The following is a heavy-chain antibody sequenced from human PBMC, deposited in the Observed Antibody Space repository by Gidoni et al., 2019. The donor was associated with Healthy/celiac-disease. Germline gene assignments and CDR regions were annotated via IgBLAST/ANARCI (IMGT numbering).Heavy chain of an antibody. V-gene: IGHV3-23*04. J-gene: IGHJ4*02. Sequence: EVPLVESGGGLVQAGGSLRLSCAASGFAFSSSAMSWVRQAPGKGMELVSAISGSGASTYSADSVTGRFTISRDTSKNTLSLQLTSLRAEDTAVYYCAKRPKYYFDSWGQGTLVTVSS. CDR3: AKRPKYYFDS. D-gene: IGHD6-6*01. CDR2: ISGSGAST. CDR1: GFAFSSSA.